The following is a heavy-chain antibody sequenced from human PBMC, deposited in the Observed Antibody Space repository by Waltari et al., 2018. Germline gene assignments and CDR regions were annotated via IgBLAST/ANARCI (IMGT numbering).Heavy chain of an antibody. Sequence: QVQLQQWGAGLLKPSETLSLTCAVYGGSFSGYYWSWIRQPPGKGLEWIGEINHSGSTNYNPSLKSRVTISVDTSKNQFSLKLSSVTAADTAVYYCASAGRELFDYWGQGTLVTVSS. D-gene: IGHD1-26*01. CDR1: GGSFSGYY. V-gene: IGHV4-34*01. CDR3: ASAGRELFDY. CDR2: INHSGST. J-gene: IGHJ4*02.